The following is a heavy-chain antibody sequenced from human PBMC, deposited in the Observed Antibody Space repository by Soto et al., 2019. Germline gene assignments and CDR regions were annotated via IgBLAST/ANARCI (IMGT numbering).Heavy chain of an antibody. D-gene: IGHD3-16*01. CDR3: AGREIVGWGA. CDR2: IYHSGST. Sequence: SETLSLTCAVSGYSISSGYYWGWIRQPPGKGLEWIGSIYHSGSTYYNPSLKSRVTISVDTSKNQFPLKLSSVTAADTAVYYCAGREIVGWGAWGQGTLVTVSS. J-gene: IGHJ5*02. CDR1: GYSISSGYY. V-gene: IGHV4-38-2*01.